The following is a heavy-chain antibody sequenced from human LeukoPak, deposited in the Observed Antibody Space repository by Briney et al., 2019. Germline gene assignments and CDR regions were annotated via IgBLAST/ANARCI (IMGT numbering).Heavy chain of an antibody. Sequence: GGSLRLSCAASEFTFSSYSMSWVRQAPGKGLEWVSSITSSSSYIYYADSVKGRFTISRDNAKNSLYLQMNSLRAEDTAVYYCARSYSSSRGPFDYWGQGTLVTVSS. D-gene: IGHD6-6*01. J-gene: IGHJ4*02. CDR2: ITSSSSYI. CDR3: ARSYSSSRGPFDY. V-gene: IGHV3-21*01. CDR1: EFTFSSYS.